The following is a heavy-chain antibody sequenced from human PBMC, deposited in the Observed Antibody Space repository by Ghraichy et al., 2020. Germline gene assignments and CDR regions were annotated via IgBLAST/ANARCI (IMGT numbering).Heavy chain of an antibody. CDR3: ARDLSLAMPGGFDY. CDR2: ISSSSTYI. D-gene: IGHD2-2*01. J-gene: IGHJ4*02. CDR1: GFTFSRYS. Sequence: LSLTCAASGFTFSRYSMNWVRQAPGKGLEWVSTISSSSTYIYYADSVKGRFTISRDNAKNSLYLQMNSLSADDTAVYYCARDLSLAMPGGFDYWGQGTRVTGSS. V-gene: IGHV3-21*01.